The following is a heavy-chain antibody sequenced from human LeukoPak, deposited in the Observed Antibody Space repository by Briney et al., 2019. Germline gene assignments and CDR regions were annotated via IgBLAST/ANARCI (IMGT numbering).Heavy chain of an antibody. V-gene: IGHV1-18*01. CDR2: ISAYNGNT. J-gene: IGHJ4*02. Sequence: GASVKVSCKASRYTFTSFGISWVRQAPGQGLEWMGWISAYNGNTNYAQKLQGRVTMTEDTSTSTAYMELRCLRSDDTAVYYCARDLGEGSYDSSGPWVFFDYWGQGTLVTVSS. CDR1: RYTFTSFG. D-gene: IGHD3-22*01. CDR3: ARDLGEGSYDSSGPWVFFDY.